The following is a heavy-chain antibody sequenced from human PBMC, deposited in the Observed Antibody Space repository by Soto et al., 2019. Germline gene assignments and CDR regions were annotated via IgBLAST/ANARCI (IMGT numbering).Heavy chain of an antibody. CDR3: ARGDDSSGYYEVYFDY. D-gene: IGHD3-22*01. CDR2: IYYSGST. Sequence: SETLSLTCTVPGGSISRGGYYWSWIRQHPGKGLEWIGYIYYSGSTYYNPSLKSRVTISVDTSKNQFSLKLSSVTAADTAVYYCARGDDSSGYYEVYFDYWGQGTLVTVSS. J-gene: IGHJ4*02. CDR1: GGSISRGGYY. V-gene: IGHV4-31*02.